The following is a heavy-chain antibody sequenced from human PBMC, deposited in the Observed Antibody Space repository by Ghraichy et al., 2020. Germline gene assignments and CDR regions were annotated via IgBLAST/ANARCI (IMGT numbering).Heavy chain of an antibody. CDR2: ISYDGSNK. D-gene: IGHD2-15*01. Sequence: GGSLRLSCAASGFTFSSYAMHWVRQAPGKGLEWVSLISYDGSNKYYADSVKGRFTISRDNSKNTLYLQMNSLRTEDTAVYYCASRGGYCSSGSCYSGDYWGQGTLVTVSS. CDR3: ASRGGYCSSGSCYSGDY. CDR1: GFTFSSYA. J-gene: IGHJ4*02. V-gene: IGHV3-30-3*01.